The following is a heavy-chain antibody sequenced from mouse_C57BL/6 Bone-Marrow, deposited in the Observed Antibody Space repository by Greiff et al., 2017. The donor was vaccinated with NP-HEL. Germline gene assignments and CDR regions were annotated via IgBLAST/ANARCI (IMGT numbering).Heavy chain of an antibody. D-gene: IGHD1-1*01. V-gene: IGHV5-12*01. CDR2: LSNGGGST. J-gene: IGHJ3*01. Sequence: EVKLVESGGGLVQPGGSLKLSCAASGFTFSDYYMYWVRQTPEKRLEWVAYLSNGGGSTYYPDTVKGRFTISRDNAKNTLYLKMSRLKSEDTAMYYCARQDWYYGSSYVGAYWGQGTLVTVSA. CDR1: GFTFSDYY. CDR3: ARQDWYYGSSYVGAY.